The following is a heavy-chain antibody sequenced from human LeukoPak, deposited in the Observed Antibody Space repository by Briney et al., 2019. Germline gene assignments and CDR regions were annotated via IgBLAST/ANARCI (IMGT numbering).Heavy chain of an antibody. V-gene: IGHV1-18*01. D-gene: IGHD3-22*01. J-gene: IGHJ4*02. CDR2: VSTNDGNT. Sequence: ASVRVSCKASGYTFTDYHIAWVRQAPGQGLEWMGWVSTNDGNTVYAQRLQGRVTMTTDTSTSVAYMELRSLTSDDTAVYYCTRAPPGMTMMTDYWGQGTLVTVSS. CDR1: GYTFTDYH. CDR3: TRAPPGMTMMTDY.